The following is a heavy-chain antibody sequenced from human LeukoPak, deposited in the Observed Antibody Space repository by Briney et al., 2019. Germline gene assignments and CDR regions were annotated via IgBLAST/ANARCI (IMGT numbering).Heavy chain of an antibody. D-gene: IGHD3-3*01. J-gene: IGHJ5*02. CDR3: ARVFTIAARDLYDFWSGPSGGFDP. CDR2: IYYSGST. V-gene: IGHV4-59*01. CDR1: GGSISSYY. Sequence: SETLSLTCTVSGGSISSYYWRWIRQPPGKGLEWIGYIYYSGSTNYNPSLKSRVTISVDTSKNQFSLKLSSVTAADTAVYYCARVFTIAARDLYDFWSGPSGGFDPWGQGNLVTVSS.